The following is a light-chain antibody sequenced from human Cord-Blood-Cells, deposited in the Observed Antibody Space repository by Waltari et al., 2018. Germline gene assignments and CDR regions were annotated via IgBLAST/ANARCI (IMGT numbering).Light chain of an antibody. V-gene: IGKV3-15*01. J-gene: IGKJ1*01. Sequence: EIVMTQSPAPRSVSPGERATLSCRASQSVSSNLAWYQQKPGQAPRLLIYGASTRATGIPARFSGSGSGTEFTLTISSLQSEDFAVYYCQQYNNWPRTFGQGTKVEIK. CDR3: QQYNNWPRT. CDR2: GAS. CDR1: QSVSSN.